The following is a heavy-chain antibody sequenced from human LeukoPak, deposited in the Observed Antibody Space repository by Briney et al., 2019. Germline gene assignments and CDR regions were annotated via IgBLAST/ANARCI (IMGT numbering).Heavy chain of an antibody. J-gene: IGHJ4*02. CDR1: GGSISSSSYY. V-gene: IGHV4-39*01. Sequence: PLETLSLTCTVSGGSISSSSYYWGWIRQPPGKGLEWIGSIYYSGSTYYNPSLKSRVTISVDTSKNQFSLKLSSVTAADTAVYYCARLGHDDFWSGPIDYWGQGTLVTVSS. CDR2: IYYSGST. CDR3: ARLGHDDFWSGPIDY. D-gene: IGHD3-3*01.